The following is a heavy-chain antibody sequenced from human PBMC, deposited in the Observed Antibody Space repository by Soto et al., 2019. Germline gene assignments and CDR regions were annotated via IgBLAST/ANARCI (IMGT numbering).Heavy chain of an antibody. CDR2: IYSGVST. V-gene: IGHV3-66*01. Sequence: EVQLVESGGGLVQPGGSLRLSCAASGFTVSSNYMSWVRQAPGKGLEWVSVIYSGVSTYYADSVKGRFTISRDNSKNTLYLQMNSLRAEDTAVYYCARVGNGYSYGATSIIDPWGQGTLVTVSS. J-gene: IGHJ5*02. CDR1: GFTVSSNY. CDR3: ARVGNGYSYGATSIIDP. D-gene: IGHD5-18*01.